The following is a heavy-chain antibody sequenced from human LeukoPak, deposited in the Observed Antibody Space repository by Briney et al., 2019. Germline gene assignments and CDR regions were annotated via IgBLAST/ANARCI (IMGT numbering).Heavy chain of an antibody. CDR3: AKGRWGLTINNFDL. Sequence: GGSLRLSCAASGFSLTTYAMGWVRQAPGKGLEWVSVISDRGDSTYYADSVKGRFTISKDSSKNTLYLQMNSLGGEDTALYYCAKGRWGLTINNFDLWGQGTMVTVSS. D-gene: IGHD2-21*02. J-gene: IGHJ3*01. V-gene: IGHV3-23*01. CDR2: ISDRGDST. CDR1: GFSLTTYA.